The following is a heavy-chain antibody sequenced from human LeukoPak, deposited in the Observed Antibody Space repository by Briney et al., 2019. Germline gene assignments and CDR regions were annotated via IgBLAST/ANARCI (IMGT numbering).Heavy chain of an antibody. J-gene: IGHJ6*03. CDR1: GFTFSSYG. CDR3: ARRRSSYDYYFYMDV. V-gene: IGHV3-48*01. Sequence: GGSLRLSCAASGFTFSSYGMHWVRQAPGKGLEWVSYISSSSTTKYYADSVKGRFTISRDNAKNSLYLQMDNLRAEDTAVYYCARRRSSYDYYFYMDVWGKGTTVTVSS. D-gene: IGHD6-13*01. CDR2: ISSSSTTK.